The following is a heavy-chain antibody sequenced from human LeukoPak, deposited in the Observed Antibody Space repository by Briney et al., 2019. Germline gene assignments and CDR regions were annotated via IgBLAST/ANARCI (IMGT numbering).Heavy chain of an antibody. Sequence: PGGSLRLSCAASGFTLCAFAMHWVRHAPGKGLEWVSLIDKDGRSTYYADSVKGRFTISRDNSKNSLYLQMNSLRTEDTALYYCATWAFYHCLDVWGQGTTVTVS. CDR3: ATWAFYHCLDV. CDR2: IDKDGRST. CDR1: GFTLCAFA. D-gene: IGHD1-26*01. V-gene: IGHV3-43*02. J-gene: IGHJ6*02.